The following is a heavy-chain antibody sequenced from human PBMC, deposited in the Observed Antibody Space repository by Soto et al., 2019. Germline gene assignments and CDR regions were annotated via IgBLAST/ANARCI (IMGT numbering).Heavy chain of an antibody. V-gene: IGHV4-61*01. CDR1: GGSVSSGSYY. D-gene: IGHD3-22*01. J-gene: IGHJ2*01. CDR3: ARAAIYYDSSGYYSHWYFDL. CDR2: IYYSGST. Sequence: QVQLQESGPGLVKPSETLSLTCTVSGGSVSSGSYYWSWIRQPPGKGLEWIGYIYYSGSTNYNPPRKSRVTISVDTSKNQFSLKLSSVTAADTAVYYCARAAIYYDSSGYYSHWYFDLWGRGTLVTVSS.